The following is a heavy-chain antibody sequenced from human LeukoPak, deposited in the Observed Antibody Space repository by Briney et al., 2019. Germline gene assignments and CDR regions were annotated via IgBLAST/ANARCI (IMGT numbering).Heavy chain of an antibody. D-gene: IGHD5-24*01. V-gene: IGHV3-49*04. J-gene: IGHJ6*02. Sequence: GGALRLSCTASGFTFGDYAMSSVRQAPGKGLEWVGFIRSKAYGGTKEYAAPVKGRFTISRDESKSIAYLQMNSLKTEDTAVYYCTLSAREMMAPYYYYGMDVWGQGTTVTVSS. CDR2: IRSKAYGGTK. CDR3: TLSAREMMAPYYYYGMDV. CDR1: GFTFGDYA.